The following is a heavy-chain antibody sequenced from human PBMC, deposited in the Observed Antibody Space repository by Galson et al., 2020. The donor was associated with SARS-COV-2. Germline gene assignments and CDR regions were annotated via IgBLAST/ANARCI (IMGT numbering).Heavy chain of an antibody. CDR1: GGSISSYY. CDR2: IYYSGST. Sequence: ASETLSLTCTVSGGSISSYYWSWIRQPPGKGLEWIGYIYYSGSTNYNPSLKSRVTISVDTSKNQFSLKLSSVTAADTAVYYCASYYYDSSGYDYSFDYWGQGTLVTVSS. D-gene: IGHD3-22*01. J-gene: IGHJ4*02. CDR3: ASYYYDSSGYDYSFDY. V-gene: IGHV4-59*01.